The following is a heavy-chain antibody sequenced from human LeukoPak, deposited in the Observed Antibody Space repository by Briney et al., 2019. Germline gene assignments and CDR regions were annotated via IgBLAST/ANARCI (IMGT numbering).Heavy chain of an antibody. CDR3: ARGYSYVYYLDS. CDR2: INHRGST. CDR1: GFTVSSNY. J-gene: IGHJ4*02. D-gene: IGHD5-18*01. V-gene: IGHV4-34*01. Sequence: GSLRLSCAASGFTVSSNYMSWVRQPPGKGLEWIGEINHRGSTNYNPSLKSRVTMSIDTSKNQLSLKLSSVTAADTAVYYCARGYSYVYYLDSWGQGTLVTVSS.